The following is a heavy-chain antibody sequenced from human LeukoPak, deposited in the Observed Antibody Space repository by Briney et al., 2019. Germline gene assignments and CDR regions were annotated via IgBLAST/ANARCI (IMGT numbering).Heavy chain of an antibody. CDR1: GFTFSSYG. CDR3: ARDSCGGDCYPYTFDY. J-gene: IGHJ4*02. CDR2: IWYDGTNK. Sequence: PGGSLRLSCAASGFTFSSYGMHWVRQAPGKRLEWVAIIWYDGTNKYYAASVKGRFTISRDNSKNTLYLQMNSLRAEDTAVYYCARDSCGGDCYPYTFDYWGQGTLVTVSS. V-gene: IGHV3-33*01. D-gene: IGHD2-21*02.